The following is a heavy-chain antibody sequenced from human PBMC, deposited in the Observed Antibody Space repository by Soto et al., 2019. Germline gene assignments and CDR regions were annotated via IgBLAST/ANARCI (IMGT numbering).Heavy chain of an antibody. CDR2: ISYDGSNK. Sequence: PGGSLRLSCAASGFTFSSYGMHWVRQAPGKGLEWVAVISYDGSNKYYADSVKGRFTISRDNSKNTLYLQMNSLRAEDTAVYYCAKPRGPQLWLQTTEFDYWGQGTLVTVSS. J-gene: IGHJ4*02. CDR3: AKPRGPQLWLQTTEFDY. CDR1: GFTFSSYG. V-gene: IGHV3-30*18. D-gene: IGHD5-18*01.